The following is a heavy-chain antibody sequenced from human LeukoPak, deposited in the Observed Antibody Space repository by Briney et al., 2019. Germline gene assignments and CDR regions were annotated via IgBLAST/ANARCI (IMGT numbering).Heavy chain of an antibody. CDR3: ARGYGDYDYYMDV. CDR2: INHSGST. CDR1: GGSFSGYY. V-gene: IGHV4-34*01. D-gene: IGHD4-17*01. Sequence: SETLSLTCAVYGGSFSGYYWSWIRQPPGKGLEWIGEINHSGSTNYNPSLKSRVTISLDTSKNQFSLKLSSVTAADTAVYYCARGYGDYDYYMDVWGKGTTVTVSS. J-gene: IGHJ6*03.